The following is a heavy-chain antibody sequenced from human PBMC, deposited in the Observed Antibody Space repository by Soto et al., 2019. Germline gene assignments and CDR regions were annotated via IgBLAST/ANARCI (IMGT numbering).Heavy chain of an antibody. J-gene: IGHJ3*02. CDR1: GFTFSDYY. D-gene: IGHD1-26*01. CDR3: ASPWSYYKKDAFGI. CDR2: ISSSSSYT. V-gene: IGHV3-11*06. Sequence: LRLSCAASGFTFSDYYMSWIRQAPGKGLEWVSYISSSSSYTNYADSVKGRFTISRDNAKNSLYLQMNSLRAEDTAVYYCASPWSYYKKDAFGIWGQGTMVTVSS.